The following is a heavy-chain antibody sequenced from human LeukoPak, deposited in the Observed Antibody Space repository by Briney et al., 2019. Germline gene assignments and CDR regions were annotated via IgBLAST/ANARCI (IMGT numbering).Heavy chain of an antibody. D-gene: IGHD4-17*01. J-gene: IGHJ4*02. CDR3: ARASFDGDYYFDY. CDR1: GYSISSGYY. V-gene: IGHV4-38-2*02. CDR2: IYHSGST. Sequence: SETLSLTCTVSGYSISSGYYWGWIRQPPGKGLEWIGSIYHSGSTYYNPSLKSRVTISVDTSKNQFSLKLSSVTAADTAVYYCARASFDGDYYFDYWGQGTLVTVSS.